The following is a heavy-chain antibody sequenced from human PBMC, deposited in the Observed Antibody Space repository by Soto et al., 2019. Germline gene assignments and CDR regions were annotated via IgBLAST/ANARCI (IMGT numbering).Heavy chain of an antibody. D-gene: IGHD6-13*01. Sequence: QVQLVESGGGLVKPGGSLRLSCAASGFTFSDYYMSWIRQAPGKGLEWVSYIRSSSSYTNYAGSVKGRFTISRDNAKTSTDLQMNSLRAEDTAVYYCAREIGSSWGMDWFDPWGQGTLVTVSS. V-gene: IGHV3-11*05. CDR1: GFTFSDYY. CDR2: IRSSSSYT. J-gene: IGHJ5*02. CDR3: AREIGSSWGMDWFDP.